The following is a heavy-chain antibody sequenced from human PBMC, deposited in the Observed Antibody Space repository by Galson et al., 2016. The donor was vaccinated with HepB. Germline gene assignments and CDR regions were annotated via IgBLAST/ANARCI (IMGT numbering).Heavy chain of an antibody. J-gene: IGHJ4*02. CDR3: ATTRLLDN. CDR1: GFTFSDYY. Sequence: SLRLSCTASGFTFSDYYMSWVRQPPGKGLEYLAYIDSSRTITYSADTVKGRFTISRDNAKSALYLQLSGLRPNDPAFYYCATTRLLDNWGQGILVTVSS. D-gene: IGHD1-14*01. CDR2: IDSSRTIT. V-gene: IGHV3-11*01.